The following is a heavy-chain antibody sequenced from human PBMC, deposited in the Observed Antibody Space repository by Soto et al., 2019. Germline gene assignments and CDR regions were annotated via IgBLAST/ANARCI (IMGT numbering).Heavy chain of an antibody. Sequence: PVEFLKISCKCLGSSFTSYWISWVRQVRGKGPEWKGRIEPSDSYTNYSPSFQGHVTNSADKSISTAYLQWSSLKASDTAMYYCARQEPTVTRVRERYGMDVWGQGTTVTVSS. CDR2: IEPSDSYT. CDR1: GSSFTSYW. V-gene: IGHV5-10-1*01. J-gene: IGHJ6*02. CDR3: ARQEPTVTRVRERYGMDV. D-gene: IGHD4-4*01.